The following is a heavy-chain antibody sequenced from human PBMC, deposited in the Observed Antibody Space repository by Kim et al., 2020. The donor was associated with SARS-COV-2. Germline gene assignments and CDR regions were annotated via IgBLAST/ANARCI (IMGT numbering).Heavy chain of an antibody. V-gene: IGHV4-31*03. CDR2: IYYSGST. Sequence: SETLSLTCTVSGGSISSGGYYWSWIRQHPGKGLEWIGYIYYSGSTYYNPSLKSRVTISVDTSKNQFSLKLSSVTAADTAVYYCARALGAITIFGVVIIEHFDYWGQGTLVTVSS. CDR1: GGSISSGGYY. J-gene: IGHJ4*02. D-gene: IGHD3-3*01. CDR3: ARALGAITIFGVVIIEHFDY.